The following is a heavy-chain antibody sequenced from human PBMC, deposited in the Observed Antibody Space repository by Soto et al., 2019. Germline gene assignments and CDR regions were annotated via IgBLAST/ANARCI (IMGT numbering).Heavy chain of an antibody. CDR2: INAGNGNT. CDR3: ARSRVAVAGGGNPGEYYFDY. CDR1: GYTFTSFA. V-gene: IGHV1-3*01. Sequence: QVQLVQSGAEVKKPGASVKVSCKASGYTFTSFAMHWVRQAPGQRLEWMGWINAGNGNTKYSQKFQGRVTITRDTPASTAYMELSSLRSEDTAVYYCARSRVAVAGGGNPGEYYFDYWGQGTLVTVSS. J-gene: IGHJ4*02. D-gene: IGHD6-19*01.